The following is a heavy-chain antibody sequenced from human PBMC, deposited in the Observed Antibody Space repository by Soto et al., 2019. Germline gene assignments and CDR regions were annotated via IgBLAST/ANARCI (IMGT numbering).Heavy chain of an antibody. CDR1: GYTFTSYG. J-gene: IGHJ4*02. CDR2: ISAYNGNT. D-gene: IGHD6-13*01. V-gene: IGHV1-18*01. CDR3: ARESSSSCHDY. Sequence: QVQLVQSGAEVKKPGASVKVSCKASGYTFTSYGISWVRQAPGQGLEWMGWISAYNGNTNYAQKLQGRVTMTTDTSTSTAYMELRSLXXXXTXXYXXARESSSSCHDYWGQGTLVTVSS.